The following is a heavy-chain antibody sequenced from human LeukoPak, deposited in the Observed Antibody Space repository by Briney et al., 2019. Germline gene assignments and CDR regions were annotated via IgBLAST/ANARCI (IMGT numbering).Heavy chain of an antibody. J-gene: IGHJ6*04. CDR2: ISSSGSTI. CDR1: GFTFSSYS. V-gene: IGHV3-48*04. Sequence: GGSLRLSCAASGFTFSSYSMNWVRQAPGKGLEWVSSISSSGSTIYYADSVKGRFTISRDNAKNSLYLQMNSLRAEDTAVYYCAELGITMIGGVWGKGTTVTISP. CDR3: AELGITMIGGV. D-gene: IGHD3-10*02.